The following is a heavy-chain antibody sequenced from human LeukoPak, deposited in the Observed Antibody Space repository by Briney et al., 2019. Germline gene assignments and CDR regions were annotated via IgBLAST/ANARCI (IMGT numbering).Heavy chain of an antibody. CDR3: AREPVATILFDY. CDR1: GFTFSSYA. D-gene: IGHD5-12*01. V-gene: IGHV3-30*04. CDR2: ISYDGSNK. J-gene: IGHJ4*02. Sequence: GGSLRLSCAASGFTFSSYAMHWVRQAPGEGLEWVAVISYDGSNKYYADSVKGRFTISRDNSKNTLYLQMNSLRAEDTAVYYCAREPVATILFDYWGQGTLVTVSS.